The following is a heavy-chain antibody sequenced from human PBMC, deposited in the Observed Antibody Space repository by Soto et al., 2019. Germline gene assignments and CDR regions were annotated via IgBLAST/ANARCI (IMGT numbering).Heavy chain of an antibody. J-gene: IGHJ4*02. CDR1: SGSISSSNW. CDR2: IYHSGST. CDR3: AREDSSGWYYFDY. Sequence: SETLSLTCAVSSGSISSSNWWSWVRQPPGKGLEWIGEIYHSGSTNYNPSLKSRVTISVDKSKNQFSLKLSSVTAADTAVYYCAREDSSGWYYFDYWGQGTLVTVSS. D-gene: IGHD6-19*01. V-gene: IGHV4-4*02.